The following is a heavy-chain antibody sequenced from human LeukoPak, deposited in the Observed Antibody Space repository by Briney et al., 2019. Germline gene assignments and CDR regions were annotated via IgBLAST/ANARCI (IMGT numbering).Heavy chain of an antibody. CDR1: GFTFSSRDW. D-gene: IGHD3-16*01. CDR2: IKQDGSEK. V-gene: IGHV3-7*03. Sequence: PGGSLRLSCVASGFTFSSRDWMTWVRQAPGKGLEWVANIKQDGSEKNYVDSVKGRFTISRDNGKNSLYLQMNSLRAEDMALYYCAKDAYWRGTYYYYYMDVWGKGATVTVSS. CDR3: AKDAYWRGTYYYYYMDV. J-gene: IGHJ6*03.